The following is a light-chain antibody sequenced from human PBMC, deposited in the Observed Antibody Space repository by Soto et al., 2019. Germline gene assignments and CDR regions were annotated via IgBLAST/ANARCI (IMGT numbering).Light chain of an antibody. V-gene: IGKV3-15*01. Sequence: EVVMTQFPATLSVSPGERVTLSCRASQSVKTNVAWYQQKPGQAPRLVIYGAFTRATGVPARFSGSGSGTEFTLTISSLQSEAFAVYYCHQYDDWPPWTFGQGTKVDIK. CDR1: QSVKTN. J-gene: IGKJ1*01. CDR3: HQYDDWPPWT. CDR2: GAF.